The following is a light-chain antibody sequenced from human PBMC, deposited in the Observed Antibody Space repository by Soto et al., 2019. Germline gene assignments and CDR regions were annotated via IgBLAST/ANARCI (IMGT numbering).Light chain of an antibody. CDR3: QTWGTGSWV. Sequence: QLVLTQSPSASASLGASVKLTCTLSSGHSSFAIAWHQQQPEKGPRYLMKVNSDGSHSKGDGVPDRFSASSSGAERYLTISSLQSEDEADNYCQTWGTGSWVFGGGTKLTVL. V-gene: IGLV4-69*01. J-gene: IGLJ3*02. CDR2: VNSDGSH. CDR1: SGHSSFA.